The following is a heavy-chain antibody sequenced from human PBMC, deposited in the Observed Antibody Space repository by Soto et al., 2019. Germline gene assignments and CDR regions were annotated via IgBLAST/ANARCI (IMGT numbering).Heavy chain of an antibody. Sequence: PSETLSLTCTVSGGSISSSSWNWIRQSAGKGVEWIGRMYSSGSTKYNPSLDSRVTMSLATSRNQLSLKLTSVTAAATAVYYCAKRGREWREQGADNGLDPWGQGIRVTVSS. D-gene: IGHD3-3*01. V-gene: IGHV4-4*07. CDR1: GGSISSSS. J-gene: IGHJ5*02. CDR2: MYSSGST. CDR3: AKRGREWREQGADNGLDP.